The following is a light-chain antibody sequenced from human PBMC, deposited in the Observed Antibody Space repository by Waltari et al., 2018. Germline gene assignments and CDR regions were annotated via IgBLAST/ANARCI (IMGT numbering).Light chain of an antibody. CDR2: SAN. CDR1: QGISSY. CDR3: QQYNSLPLT. V-gene: IGKV1-39*01. Sequence: DIQMTQSPSSLSASVGDRVTITCRASQGISSYLNWYQQIPGKAPKLLVYSANRLESGVPSRFSGSGSATEFTLIISSLQPEDFATYYCQQYNSLPLTFGGGTKVEIK. J-gene: IGKJ4*01.